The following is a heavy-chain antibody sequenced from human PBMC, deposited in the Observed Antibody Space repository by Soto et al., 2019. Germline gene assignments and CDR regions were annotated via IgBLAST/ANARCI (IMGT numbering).Heavy chain of an antibody. CDR1: GGSISSYY. J-gene: IGHJ6*02. V-gene: IGHV4-59*12. CDR2: IYYSGST. Sequence: SETLSLTCTVSGGSISSYYWSWIRQPPGKGLEWIGYIYYSGSTNYNPSLKSRVTISVDTSKNQFSLKLSSVTAADTAVYYCARDRRYYYGSGSYYRPSYGMDVWGQGTTVTAP. D-gene: IGHD3-10*01. CDR3: ARDRRYYYGSGSYYRPSYGMDV.